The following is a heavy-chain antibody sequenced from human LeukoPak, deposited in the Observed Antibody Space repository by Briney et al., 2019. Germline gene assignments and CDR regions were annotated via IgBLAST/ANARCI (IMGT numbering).Heavy chain of an antibody. J-gene: IGHJ5*01. Sequence: PSETLSLTCTVSGSSISSSSYYWGWIRQPPGKGLEWIGSMYYSGSTYYNPSLKSRVTISVDTSKNQFSLKLSSVTAADTALYYCARQGNSYCSGGSCYDPNWFDSWGQGTPVTVSS. D-gene: IGHD2-15*01. CDR3: ARQGNSYCSGGSCYDPNWFDS. V-gene: IGHV4-39*01. CDR1: GSSISSSSYY. CDR2: MYYSGST.